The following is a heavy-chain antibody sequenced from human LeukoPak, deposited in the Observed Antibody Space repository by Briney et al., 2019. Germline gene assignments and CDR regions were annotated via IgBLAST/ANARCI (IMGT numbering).Heavy chain of an antibody. J-gene: IGHJ4*02. CDR1: GFTFSRYG. Sequence: GRSLRLSCAASGFTFSRYGMHWVREAPGKGLEWVAVISYDGSNKYYADSVKGRFTTSRDNSKNTLYLQMNSLRVEDTAVYYCATWVSLDYWGQGTLVTVSS. V-gene: IGHV3-30*03. CDR3: ATWVSLDY. D-gene: IGHD3-16*01. CDR2: ISYDGSNK.